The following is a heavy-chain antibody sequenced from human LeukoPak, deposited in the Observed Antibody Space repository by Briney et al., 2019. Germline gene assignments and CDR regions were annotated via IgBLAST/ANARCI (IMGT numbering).Heavy chain of an antibody. J-gene: IGHJ4*02. D-gene: IGHD3-22*01. V-gene: IGHV1-46*01. CDR2: INPSGSST. CDR1: GYVFTNYY. Sequence: ASVKVSCKTSGYVFTNYYFHWVRQAPGQGVEWMGIINPSGSSTNYAQEFQGRVSMTSDTSTSTVYMELRSLRCEDTAVYFGARAADSSGPVIDFWGQGTLVTVSS. CDR3: ARAADSSGPVIDF.